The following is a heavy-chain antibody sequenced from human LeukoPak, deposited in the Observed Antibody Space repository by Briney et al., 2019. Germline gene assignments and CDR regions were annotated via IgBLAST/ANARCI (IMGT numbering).Heavy chain of an antibody. J-gene: IGHJ4*02. CDR1: GFTFSSNY. V-gene: IGHV3-66*04. Sequence: GGSLRLSCAASGFTFSSNYMSWVRQAPGKGLEWVSVIYSSGSTYYADSVKGSFSIARENSKNTLYLQMNRLRGEDTAVYYCARLPVIAAAQFDYWGQGTQVTVSS. CDR3: ARLPVIAAAQFDY. D-gene: IGHD6-13*01. CDR2: IYSSGST.